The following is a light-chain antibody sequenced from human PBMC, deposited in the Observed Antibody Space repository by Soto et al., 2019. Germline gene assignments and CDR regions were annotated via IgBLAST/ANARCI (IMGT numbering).Light chain of an antibody. CDR3: QQFYTTPHT. V-gene: IGKV4-1*01. CDR1: QNVLYGSTNKNY. Sequence: DVVMTQSQDSLAVSLGERATINCKSSQNVLYGSTNKNYLAWYQQRPGQPPKLLIYWATTRESGVPDRFSGSGSGTQFTLTISNLQAEDAAIYYCQQFYTTPHTFGQGTKLEI. CDR2: WAT. J-gene: IGKJ2*01.